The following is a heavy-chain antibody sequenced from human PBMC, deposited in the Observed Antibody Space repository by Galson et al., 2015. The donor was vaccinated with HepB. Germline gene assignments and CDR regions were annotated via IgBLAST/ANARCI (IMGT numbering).Heavy chain of an antibody. J-gene: IGHJ2*01. V-gene: IGHV3-21*01. D-gene: IGHD3-22*01. CDR2: ISSSSSYI. Sequence: SLRLSCAASGFTFSSYSMNWVRQAPGKGLEWVSSISSSSSYIYYADSVKGRFTISRGNAKNSLYLQMNSLRAEDTAVYYCARSTSSYDSSGRGYFDLWGRGTLVTVSS. CDR1: GFTFSSYS. CDR3: ARSTSSYDSSGRGYFDL.